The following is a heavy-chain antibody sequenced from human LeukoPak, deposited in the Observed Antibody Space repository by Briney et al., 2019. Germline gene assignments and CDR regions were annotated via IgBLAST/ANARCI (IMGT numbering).Heavy chain of an antibody. V-gene: IGHV3-23*01. D-gene: IGHD5-12*01. CDR3: AKVEVASKASVY. J-gene: IGHJ4*02. CDR2: ISGSGGST. CDR1: GFTFSNYA. Sequence: GGSLRLSCATAGFTFSNYAMTWVRQAPGRGLEWVSSISGSGGSTYYADSVKGRFTISRDNSKNTLYLQMYSLRAEDTAVYYCAKVEVASKASVYWGQGALVTVSS.